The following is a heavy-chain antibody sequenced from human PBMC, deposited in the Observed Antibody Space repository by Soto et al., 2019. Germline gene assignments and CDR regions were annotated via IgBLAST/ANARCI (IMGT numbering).Heavy chain of an antibody. J-gene: IGHJ4*02. CDR3: ARGPSFYLWQPQDDY. CDR1: GYTFTSYG. V-gene: IGHV1-18*01. CDR2: ISAYNGNT. D-gene: IGHD2-21*01. Sequence: GASVKVSCKASGYTFTSYGISWVRQAPGQGLEWMGWISAYNGNTNYAQKLQGRVTMTTDTSTSTAYMELRSLRSDDTAVYYCARGPSFYLWQPQDDYWGQGTLVTVSS.